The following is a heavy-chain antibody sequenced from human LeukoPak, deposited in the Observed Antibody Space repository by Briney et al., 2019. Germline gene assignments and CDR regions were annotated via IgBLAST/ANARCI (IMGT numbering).Heavy chain of an antibody. CDR1: GFTFSSYG. J-gene: IGHJ4*02. V-gene: IGHV3-33*01. CDR2: IWYDGSNK. Sequence: GGSLRLSCAASGFTFSSYGMHWVRQAPGKGLEWVAVIWYDGSNKYYADSVKGRFTISRDNSKNTLYLQMNSLRAEDTAVYYRARALPDYYDSSGYDPAVYWGQGTLVTVSS. CDR3: ARALPDYYDSSGYDPAVY. D-gene: IGHD3-22*01.